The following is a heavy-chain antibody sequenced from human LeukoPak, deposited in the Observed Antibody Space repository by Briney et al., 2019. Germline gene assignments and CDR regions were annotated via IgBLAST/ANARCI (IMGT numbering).Heavy chain of an antibody. D-gene: IGHD5-24*01. CDR1: GFTFSNYW. V-gene: IGHV3-7*01. CDR3: ARARDGYNSRYYGMDV. CDR2: MWQDGGGK. J-gene: IGHJ6*02. Sequence: QPGGSLRLSCAASGFTFSNYWMSWVRQAPGKGLEWVANMWQDGGGKSYVDSVKGRFTISRDNAKNSLYLQMNSLRAEDTAVYYCARARDGYNSRYYGMDVWGQGTTVTVSS.